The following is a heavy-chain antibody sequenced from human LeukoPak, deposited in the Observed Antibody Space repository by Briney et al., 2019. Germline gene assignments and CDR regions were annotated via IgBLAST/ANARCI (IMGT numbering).Heavy chain of an antibody. D-gene: IGHD6-19*01. CDR3: ARGARGWYLRY. J-gene: IGHJ4*02. V-gene: IGHV4-34*01. Sequence: SETLSLTCAVYGGSFSGYYWSWIRQPPGKGLEWIGEINHSGSTNYNPSLKSRVTISVDTSKNQFSLKRSSVTAADTAVYYCARGARGWYLRYRGQGTLVTVSS. CDR1: GGSFSGYY. CDR2: INHSGST.